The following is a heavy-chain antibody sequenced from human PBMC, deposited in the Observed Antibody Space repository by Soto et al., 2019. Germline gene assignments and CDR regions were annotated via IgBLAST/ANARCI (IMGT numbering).Heavy chain of an antibody. CDR3: GTDQWGGAFDI. CDR2: IREDGNEI. CDR1: VFTLISYW. V-gene: IGHV3-7*01. Sequence: GWSLRLSCASSVFTLISYWMAWVRQTPGKGLEFVANIREDGNEINYVDSVKGRFTISRDNAKNSLFLQMNSLRDEDTAVYYCGTDQWGGAFDIGGQGTMVTVSS. J-gene: IGHJ3*02. D-gene: IGHD3-10*01.